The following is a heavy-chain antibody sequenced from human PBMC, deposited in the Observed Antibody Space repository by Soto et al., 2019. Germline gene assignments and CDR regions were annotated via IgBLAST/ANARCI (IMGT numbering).Heavy chain of an antibody. D-gene: IGHD3-16*01. CDR1: VGLFSSFA. V-gene: IGHV1-69*13. Sequence: GXLVKVSCKDSVGLFSSFAISWVRQAPGQGLEWMGGIIPVFGTTNYAQKFQGRVTITADESTNTAYMELSSLTSDDTAMYYCARGGGPYVWFNEFWGQGNQVTVSS. CDR2: IIPVFGTT. J-gene: IGHJ4*02. CDR3: ARGGGPYVWFNEF.